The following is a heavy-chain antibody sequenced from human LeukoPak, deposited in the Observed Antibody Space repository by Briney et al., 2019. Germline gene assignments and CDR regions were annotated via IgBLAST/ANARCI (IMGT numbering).Heavy chain of an antibody. CDR3: ASRRGSNRPLDY. Sequence: GGSLRLSCAASGFTFSSYGMHWVRQAPGKGLEWVAVISYDGSNKYYADSVKGRFTISRDNSKNTLYLQMNSLRAEDTAVYYCASRRGSNRPLDYWGQGTLVTVSS. D-gene: IGHD1-26*01. CDR2: ISYDGSNK. V-gene: IGHV3-30*03. CDR1: GFTFSSYG. J-gene: IGHJ4*02.